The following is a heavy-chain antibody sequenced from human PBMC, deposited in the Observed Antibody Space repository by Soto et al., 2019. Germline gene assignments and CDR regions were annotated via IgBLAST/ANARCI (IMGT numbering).Heavy chain of an antibody. Sequence: QVQLVQSGAEVKKPGSSVNVSCKASGDTLSTYTISWARQAPEQGLEWMGWIIPVLDMPIYAQKFQGRVTISAEKSTSTVYMELSSLRSDDTAVYYCARGIAAGTDYWGQGTLVTVSS. J-gene: IGHJ4*02. V-gene: IGHV1-69*02. CDR1: GDTLSTYT. CDR3: ARGIAAGTDY. CDR2: IIPVLDMP. D-gene: IGHD6-13*01.